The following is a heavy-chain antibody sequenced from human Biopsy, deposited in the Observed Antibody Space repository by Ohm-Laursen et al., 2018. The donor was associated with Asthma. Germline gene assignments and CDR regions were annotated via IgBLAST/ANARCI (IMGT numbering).Heavy chain of an antibody. V-gene: IGHV4-39*01. CDR1: GGSIISGDYF. D-gene: IGHD3-22*01. J-gene: IGHJ4*02. CDR2: MYHSGSP. CDR3: VRHQYSSSWSTFDY. Sequence: GTLSLTCTVSGGSIISGDYFWSWIRQPPGKGMEWIGSMYHSGSPYYHPSLKSRATISVDTSKNQLSLKMSSVTAADTAVYFCVRHQYSSSWSTFDYWGQGALVTVSS.